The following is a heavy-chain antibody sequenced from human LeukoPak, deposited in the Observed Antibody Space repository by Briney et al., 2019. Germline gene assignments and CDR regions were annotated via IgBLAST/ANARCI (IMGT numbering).Heavy chain of an antibody. J-gene: IGHJ5*02. CDR1: GFTFSNYY. CDR2: IKQDGSEK. Sequence: GGSLRLSCAASGFTFSNYYMSWVRQPPGRGREGGANIKQDGSEKNYVDSAKGRFTISRDNAKNSLYLQMNGLRAEDTAVYYCARDRRGEESPYNWFDPWGQGTLVTVSS. D-gene: IGHD3-10*01. V-gene: IGHV3-7*01. CDR3: ARDRRGEESPYNWFDP.